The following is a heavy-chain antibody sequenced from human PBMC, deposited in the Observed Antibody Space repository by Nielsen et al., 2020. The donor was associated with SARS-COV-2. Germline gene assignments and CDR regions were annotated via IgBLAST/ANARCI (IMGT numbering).Heavy chain of an antibody. V-gene: IGHV3-21*04. CDR1: GFTFSSYS. CDR2: ISSSSSYI. CDR3: AKGFSSSWTNYFDY. D-gene: IGHD6-13*01. Sequence: GESLKISCAASGFTFSSYSMNWVRQAPGKGLEWVSSISSSSSYIYYADSVKGRFTISRDNAKNTLYLQMNSLRAEDTAVYYCAKGFSSSWTNYFDYWGQGTLVTVSS. J-gene: IGHJ4*02.